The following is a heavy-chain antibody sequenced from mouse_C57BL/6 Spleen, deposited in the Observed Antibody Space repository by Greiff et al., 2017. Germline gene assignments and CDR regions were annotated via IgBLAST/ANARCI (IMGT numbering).Heavy chain of an antibody. Sequence: VQLQQSGAELVRPGASVTLSCKASGYTFTDYEMHWVKQTPVHGLEWIGAIDPETGGTAYNQKFKGKAILTADKSSSTAYMELRSLTSEDSAVYYCTRANSNLLAYWGQGTLVTVSA. CDR1: GYTFTDYE. J-gene: IGHJ3*01. CDR3: TRANSNLLAY. CDR2: IDPETGGT. D-gene: IGHD2-5*01. V-gene: IGHV1-15*01.